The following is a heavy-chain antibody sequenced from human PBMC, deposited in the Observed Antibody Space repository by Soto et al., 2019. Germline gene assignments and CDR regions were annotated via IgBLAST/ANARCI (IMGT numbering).Heavy chain of an antibody. Sequence: GGSLRLSCAASGFTFSSYGMHWVRQAPGKGLEWVAVIWYDGSNKYYADSVKGRFTISRDNSKNTLYLQMNSLRAEDTAVYYCARDLRYCSSTSCYPGGAFDIWGQGTMVTVSS. CDR2: IWYDGSNK. D-gene: IGHD2-2*01. J-gene: IGHJ3*02. V-gene: IGHV3-33*01. CDR1: GFTFSSYG. CDR3: ARDLRYCSSTSCYPGGAFDI.